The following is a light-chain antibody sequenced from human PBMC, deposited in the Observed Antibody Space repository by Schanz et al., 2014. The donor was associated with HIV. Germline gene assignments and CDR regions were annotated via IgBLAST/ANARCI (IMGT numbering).Light chain of an antibody. CDR3: QSYDSSLSGSV. J-gene: IGLJ2*01. Sequence: QSVLTQPPSLSGAPGQRVSLSCNGTSSNIGAGYDVHWYQQFPGTAPKLLIFDDSSRPSGVPDRFSGSKSGSSASLAITGLQAEDEADYYCQSYDSSLSGSVFGGGTKLTVL. V-gene: IGLV1-40*01. CDR1: SSNIGAGYD. CDR2: DDS.